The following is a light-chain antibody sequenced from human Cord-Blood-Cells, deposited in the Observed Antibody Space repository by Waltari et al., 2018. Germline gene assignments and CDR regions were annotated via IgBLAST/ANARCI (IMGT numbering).Light chain of an antibody. CDR1: QSISSW. CDR2: DAS. CDR3: QQYNSYST. V-gene: IGKV1-5*01. Sequence: DTYMTQTASTMSASVEDRVNITCRARQSISSWLAWYQQRAGNAPKLLIYDASSLESGVPSRFSGGGSGTEFTLTISSLQPDDFATYYSQQYNSYSTFGQGTKVQIK. J-gene: IGKJ1*01.